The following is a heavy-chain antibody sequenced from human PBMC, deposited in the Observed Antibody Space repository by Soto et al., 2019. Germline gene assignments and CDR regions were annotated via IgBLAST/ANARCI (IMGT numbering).Heavy chain of an antibody. J-gene: IGHJ4*02. CDR3: TRLPHHPLPPFDF. Sequence: GCLRRSCTASGFTFGDDALSWVRRAPGKGLEWVGSIRSKAYGGTPEYAASVKGRFSISRDDSKSIAYLQMNSLKTEDAAVYYCTRLPHHPLPPFDFWGQGTLVTVSS. V-gene: IGHV3-49*04. CDR1: GFTFGDDA. CDR2: IRSKAYGGTP.